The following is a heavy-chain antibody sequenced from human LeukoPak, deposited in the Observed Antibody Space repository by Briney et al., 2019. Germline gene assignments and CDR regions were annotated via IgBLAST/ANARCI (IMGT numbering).Heavy chain of an antibody. CDR1: GFTFSSYA. Sequence: PGGSLRLSCAASGFTFSSYAMSWVRQAPGKGLEWVSAISGSGGSTYYADSVKGRFTISRDNSKNTLYLQMNSLRAEDTAVYYCATVYYGSSANWFDPWGQGTLVTVSS. D-gene: IGHD3-10*01. V-gene: IGHV3-23*01. J-gene: IGHJ5*02. CDR3: ATVYYGSSANWFDP. CDR2: ISGSGGST.